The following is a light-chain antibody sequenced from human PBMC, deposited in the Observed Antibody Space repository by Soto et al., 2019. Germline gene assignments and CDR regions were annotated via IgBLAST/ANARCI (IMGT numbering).Light chain of an antibody. V-gene: IGLV2-14*01. Sequence: QSALTQPASVSGSPGQSITISCTGTTSDVGSHNFVSWYQQLPGKAPKLLIYEVTNRPSGTSNRFSGSKSGNTASLTISGLQAEDEAGYYCSSFTNSILVFAGGTKVTVL. CDR3: SSFTNSILV. J-gene: IGLJ3*02. CDR1: TSDVGSHNF. CDR2: EVT.